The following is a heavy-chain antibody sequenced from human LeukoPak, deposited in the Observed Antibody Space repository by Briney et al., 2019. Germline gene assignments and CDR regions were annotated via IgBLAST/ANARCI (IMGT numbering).Heavy chain of an antibody. V-gene: IGHV1-69*06. J-gene: IGHJ6*03. CDR2: IIPIFGTA. CDR1: GGTFSSYA. Sequence: ASVKVSCKASGGTFSSYAISWVRQAPGQGLEWMGGIIPIFGTANYAQKFQGRVTITADKSTSTAYMELSSLRSEDTAVYYCANLPSKNATMDVWGKGTTVTISS. CDR3: ANLPSKNATMDV. D-gene: IGHD1-1*01.